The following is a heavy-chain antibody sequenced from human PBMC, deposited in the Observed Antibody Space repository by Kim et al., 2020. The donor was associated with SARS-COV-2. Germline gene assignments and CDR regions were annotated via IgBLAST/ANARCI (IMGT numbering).Heavy chain of an antibody. D-gene: IGHD4-17*01. V-gene: IGHV3-30*01. J-gene: IGHJ4*02. CDR3: ARGGTTVTFDY. Sequence: YTAASGQGRSTIARDNSKKPLYLQMNSLGAVDTAVYYCARGGTTVTFDYWGQGTLVTVSS.